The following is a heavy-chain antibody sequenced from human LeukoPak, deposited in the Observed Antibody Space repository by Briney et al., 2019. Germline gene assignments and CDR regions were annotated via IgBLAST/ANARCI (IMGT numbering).Heavy chain of an antibody. Sequence: GGSLRLSCAASGFTFRSYGMHWVRQAPGKGLEWVAFIRYDGSNKYYADSVKGRFTISRDNSKNTLYLQMNSLRAEDTAVYYCAKDTSRSPSCVFDYWGQGTLVTVSS. CDR2: IRYDGSNK. D-gene: IGHD2-2*01. V-gene: IGHV3-30*02. CDR3: AKDTSRSPSCVFDY. CDR1: GFTFRSYG. J-gene: IGHJ4*02.